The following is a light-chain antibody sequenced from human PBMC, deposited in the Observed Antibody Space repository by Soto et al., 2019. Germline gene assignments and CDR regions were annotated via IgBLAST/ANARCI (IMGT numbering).Light chain of an antibody. CDR3: QSYDSSLSGVV. Sequence: QSALTQPPSVSGAPGQRVTISCTGSSSNFGSGYDVHWYQQLPGTVPRLLIFGNSNRPSGVPDRFSGSRSGTSASLVITGLQAEDEADYYCQSYDSSLSGVVFGGGTKVTVL. CDR1: SSNFGSGYD. CDR2: GNS. J-gene: IGLJ2*01. V-gene: IGLV1-40*01.